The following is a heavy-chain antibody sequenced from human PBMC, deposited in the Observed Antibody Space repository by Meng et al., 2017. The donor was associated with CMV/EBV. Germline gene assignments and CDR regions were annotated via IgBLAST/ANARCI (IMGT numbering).Heavy chain of an antibody. D-gene: IGHD1-26*01. CDR3: ARDLPGGYSA. Sequence: GESLKISCAASGFTFSDYYMSWSRQAPGKGLEWVSYISSSGNTLYYADSLKGRFTISRDNAKNSRYLQMNSLGAEDAAVYYCARDLPGGYSAWGQGTLVTVSS. CDR1: GFTFSDYY. V-gene: IGHV3-11*01. CDR2: ISSSGNTL. J-gene: IGHJ4*02.